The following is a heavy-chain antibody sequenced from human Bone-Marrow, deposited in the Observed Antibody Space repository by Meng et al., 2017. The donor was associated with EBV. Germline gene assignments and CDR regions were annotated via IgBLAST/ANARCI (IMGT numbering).Heavy chain of an antibody. CDR2: IIPIFGTA. J-gene: IGHJ4*02. D-gene: IGHD6-13*01. Sequence: QLQLVQVGAEGKKLGSSVTVPCKASGGTFSSYAISWVRQAPGQGLEWMGGIIPIFGTANYAQKFQGRVTITADESTSTAYMELSSLRSEDTAVYYCARSHVGSSSWYEAWDYWGQGTLVTVSS. CDR1: GGTFSSYA. CDR3: ARSHVGSSSWYEAWDY. V-gene: IGHV1-69*01.